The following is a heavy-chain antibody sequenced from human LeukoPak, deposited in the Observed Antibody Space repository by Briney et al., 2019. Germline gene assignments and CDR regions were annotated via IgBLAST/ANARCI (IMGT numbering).Heavy chain of an antibody. J-gene: IGHJ4*01. CDR2: ISGYNGKT. V-gene: IGHV1-18*01. D-gene: IGHD3-16*01. CDR1: GYMFSSYG. Sequence: ASVKVSCKTSGYMFSSYGVSWVRQAPGQGLEWMGWISGYNGKTRYADKFQGRVTMTADTPSSTAYMELWSLRPDDTAVYSCARDPDYYDGFGTYFRIRRGGFDSWGHGTLVTVSS. CDR3: ARDPDYYDGFGTYFRIRRGGFDS.